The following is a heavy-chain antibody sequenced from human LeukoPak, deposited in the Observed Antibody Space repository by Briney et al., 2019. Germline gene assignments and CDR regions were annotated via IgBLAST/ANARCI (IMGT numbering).Heavy chain of an antibody. D-gene: IGHD3-10*01. V-gene: IGHV1-69*05. CDR3: ASNPYYYGSGSYYSPKGVYNWFDP. CDR2: IIPIFGTA. CDR1: GATFSSYA. Sequence: SGKVSCKASGATFSSYAISWVRQAPGQGLEWMGGIIPIFGTANYAQRFQGRVTITTDESTSTAYMELSSLRSEDTAVYYCASNPYYYGSGSYYSPKGVYNWFDPWGQGTLVTVSS. J-gene: IGHJ5*02.